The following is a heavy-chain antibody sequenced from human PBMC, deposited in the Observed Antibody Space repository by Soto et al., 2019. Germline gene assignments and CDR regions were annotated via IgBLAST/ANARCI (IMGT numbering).Heavy chain of an antibody. D-gene: IGHD6-13*01. V-gene: IGHV1-46*01. J-gene: IGHJ4*02. CDR1: GYIFTNYY. CDR2: INPLPTSGST. CDR3: ARDLAAAAY. Sequence: ASVKXSCKASGYIFTNYYIHWVRQAPGQGLEWMAIINPLPTSGSTNYAQKFQGRVTVTRDTSTSTVYLELSSLRSDDTAVYYCARDLAAAAYWGQGTLVTVSS.